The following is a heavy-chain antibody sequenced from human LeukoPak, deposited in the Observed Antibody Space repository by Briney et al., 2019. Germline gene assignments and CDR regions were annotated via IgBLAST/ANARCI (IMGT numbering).Heavy chain of an antibody. Sequence: GGSLRLSCAASGFTVSSNYMSWVRQAPGKGLEWVSVIYSGGRTYYADSVKGRFTISRDNSKNTLYLQMNSLRAEDTAVYYCATHSSGRQYYFDYWGQGTLVTVSS. CDR1: GFTVSSNY. CDR3: ATHSSGRQYYFDY. V-gene: IGHV3-53*01. J-gene: IGHJ4*02. D-gene: IGHD3-22*01. CDR2: IYSGGRT.